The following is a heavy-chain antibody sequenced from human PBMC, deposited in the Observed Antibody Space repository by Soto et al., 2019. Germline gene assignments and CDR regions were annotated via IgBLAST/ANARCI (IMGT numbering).Heavy chain of an antibody. D-gene: IGHD6-19*01. Sequence: LRLSCAASGFTFSSYGMHWVRQAPGRGLEWLAFISYDGRNEYYAESEKGRFTISRDNSKNTLYLQMDSLRPEDTAVYYCAKSIAVAAGWFDPWGQGALVTVSS. CDR1: GFTFSSYG. J-gene: IGHJ5*02. V-gene: IGHV3-30*18. CDR2: ISYDGRNE. CDR3: AKSIAVAAGWFDP.